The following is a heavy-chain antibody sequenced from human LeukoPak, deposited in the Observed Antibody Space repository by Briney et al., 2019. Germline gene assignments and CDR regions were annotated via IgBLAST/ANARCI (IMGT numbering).Heavy chain of an antibody. CDR2: ISYDGSNK. J-gene: IGHJ4*02. V-gene: IGHV3-30-3*01. CDR3: ARAGAWEALNC. Sequence: GGSLRLSCAASGFTFSGYPIHWVRQAPGKGLEWVAVISYDGSNKYYADSVKGRFTISRDNSKNTLYLQMNSLRDEDTAVYYCARAGAWEALNCWGQGTLVTVSS. CDR1: GFTFSGYP. D-gene: IGHD1-26*01.